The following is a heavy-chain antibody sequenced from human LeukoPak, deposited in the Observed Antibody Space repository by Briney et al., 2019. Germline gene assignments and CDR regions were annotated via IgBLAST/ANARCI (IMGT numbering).Heavy chain of an antibody. CDR1: GFTFSSYW. CDR3: AKDPVTYDFWSGYGEYYFDY. CDR2: IKTDGSST. Sequence: PGGSLRLSRAASGFTFSSYWMHWVRQAPGKGLVWVSRIKTDGSSTDYADSVKGRFTISRDNSKNTLYLQMNSLRAEDTAVYYCAKDPVTYDFWSGYGEYYFDYWGQGTLVTVSS. D-gene: IGHD3-3*01. J-gene: IGHJ4*02. V-gene: IGHV3-74*01.